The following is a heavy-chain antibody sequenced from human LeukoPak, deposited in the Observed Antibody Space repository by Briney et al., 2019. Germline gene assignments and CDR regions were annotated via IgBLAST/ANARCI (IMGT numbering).Heavy chain of an antibody. CDR3: ARDGKSIAAAGTTNWFDP. V-gene: IGHV4-31*03. J-gene: IGHJ5*02. Sequence: PSETLSLTCTVSGGSISSGGYYWSWIRQHPGKGLEWIGYIYYSGSTYYNPSLKSRVPISVDTSKNQFSLKLSSVTAADTAVYYCARDGKSIAAAGTTNWFDPWGQGTLVTVSS. CDR1: GGSISSGGYY. CDR2: IYYSGST. D-gene: IGHD6-13*01.